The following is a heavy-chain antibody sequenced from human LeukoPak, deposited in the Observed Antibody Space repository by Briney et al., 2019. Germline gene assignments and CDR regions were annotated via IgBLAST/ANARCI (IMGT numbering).Heavy chain of an antibody. CDR1: GFTFSSYG. J-gene: IGHJ4*02. D-gene: IGHD4-17*01. V-gene: IGHV3-30*03. CDR3: ARENAVTDYGADY. Sequence: GGSLRLSCAASGFTFSSYGMHWVRQAPGKGLEWVAVISYDGSNKYYADSVKGRFTISRDNAKNTLYLQMNSLRAEDTAVYYCARENAVTDYGADYWGQGTLVTVSS. CDR2: ISYDGSNK.